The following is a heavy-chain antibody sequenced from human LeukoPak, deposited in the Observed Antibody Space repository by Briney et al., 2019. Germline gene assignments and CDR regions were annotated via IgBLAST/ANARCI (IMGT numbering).Heavy chain of an antibody. Sequence: SETLSLTCAVYGGSLSGYYWSWIRQPPGKGLEWIGEINHSGSTNYNPSLKSRVTISVDTSKNQFSLKLSSVTAADTAVYYCARHYCSSTSCYVDWFDPWGQGTLVTVSS. D-gene: IGHD2-2*01. V-gene: IGHV4-34*01. CDR2: INHSGST. J-gene: IGHJ5*02. CDR3: ARHYCSSTSCYVDWFDP. CDR1: GGSLSGYY.